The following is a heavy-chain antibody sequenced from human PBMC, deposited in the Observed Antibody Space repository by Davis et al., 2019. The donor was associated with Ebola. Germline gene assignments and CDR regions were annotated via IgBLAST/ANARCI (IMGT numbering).Heavy chain of an antibody. CDR1: GGTFSSYA. CDR2: IIPIFGTA. Sequence: SVKVSCKASGGTFSSYAISWVRQAPGQGLEWMGGIIPIFGTANYAQKFQGRVTITADESTSTAYMELSSLRSEDTAVYYCARARIAAADGDYYYGMDVWGQGTTVTVSS. V-gene: IGHV1-69*13. D-gene: IGHD6-13*01. J-gene: IGHJ6*02. CDR3: ARARIAAADGDYYYGMDV.